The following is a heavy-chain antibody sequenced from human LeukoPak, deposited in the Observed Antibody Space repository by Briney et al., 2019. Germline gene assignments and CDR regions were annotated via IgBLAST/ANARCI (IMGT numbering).Heavy chain of an antibody. CDR1: GYTFTSYD. CDR3: ARGWAYSSSWYVDYYYGMDV. D-gene: IGHD6-13*01. Sequence: ASVKVSCKASGYTFTSYDINWVRQATGQGLEWMGWMNPNSGNTGYAQKFQGRVTMTRNTSISTAYMELSSLRSEDTAVYYCARGWAYSSSWYVDYYYGMDVWGQGTTVTVSS. V-gene: IGHV1-8*01. CDR2: MNPNSGNT. J-gene: IGHJ6*02.